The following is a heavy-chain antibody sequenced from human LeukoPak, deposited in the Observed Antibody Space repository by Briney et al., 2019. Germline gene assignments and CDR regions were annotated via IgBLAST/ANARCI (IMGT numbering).Heavy chain of an antibody. CDR1: GFTFSGYG. CDR3: AREQWAADDALDI. J-gene: IGHJ3*02. CDR2: IWYDGSNE. D-gene: IGHD6-13*01. Sequence: GRPLRLSCAASGFTFSGYGMHWVRQAPGEGLEWVAVIWYDGSNEYYADSVKGRFTISRDNAKNTLYLQMNSLRVGDTAVYYCAREQWAADDALDIWGQGTMVTVSS. V-gene: IGHV3-33*01.